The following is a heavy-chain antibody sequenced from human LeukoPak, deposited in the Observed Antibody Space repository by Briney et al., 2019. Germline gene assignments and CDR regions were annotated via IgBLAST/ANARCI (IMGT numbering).Heavy chain of an antibody. J-gene: IGHJ4*02. Sequence: ASVKVSCKASGYSFTSYGISWVRQAPGQGLEWMGWINTYNGNTNYAQNVQGRVTMTTDTATSTAYMELRSLRSDDTAVYFCARVITMVRGVILPVSGFDYWGQGTLATVSS. D-gene: IGHD3-10*01. CDR1: GYSFTSYG. V-gene: IGHV1-18*01. CDR2: INTYNGNT. CDR3: ARVITMVRGVILPVSGFDY.